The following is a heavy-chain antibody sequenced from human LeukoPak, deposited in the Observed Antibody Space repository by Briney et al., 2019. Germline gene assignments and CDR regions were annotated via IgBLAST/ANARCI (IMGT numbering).Heavy chain of an antibody. D-gene: IGHD4-17*01. CDR1: SGSISTSNYY. CDR2: IYYSGST. J-gene: IGHJ5*02. CDR3: ARYLDYGDSNWFDP. V-gene: IGHV4-39*07. Sequence: SETLSLTCTVSSGSISTSNYYWGWVRQPPGKALEWIGSIYYSGSTYYNPSLKSRVTISVDTSKNQFSLKLSSVTAADTAVYYCARYLDYGDSNWFDPWGQGTLVTVSS.